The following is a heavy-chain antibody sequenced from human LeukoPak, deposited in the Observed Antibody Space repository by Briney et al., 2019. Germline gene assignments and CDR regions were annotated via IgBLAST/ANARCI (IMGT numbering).Heavy chain of an antibody. D-gene: IGHD3-10*01. Sequence: PGRSLRLSCAASGFTFSSYGMHWVRQAPGKGLEWVSVISYDGSNKYYADSVKGRFTISRDNSKNTLYLQMNSLRAEDTAVYYCATIGILSKYEYFQHWGQGTLVTVSS. CDR1: GFTFSSYG. CDR2: ISYDGSNK. CDR3: ATIGILSKYEYFQH. V-gene: IGHV3-33*05. J-gene: IGHJ1*01.